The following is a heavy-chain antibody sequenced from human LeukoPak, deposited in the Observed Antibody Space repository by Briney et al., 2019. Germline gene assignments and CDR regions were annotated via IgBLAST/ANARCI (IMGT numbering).Heavy chain of an antibody. CDR3: ARDRRALAGTVFWDY. V-gene: IGHV3-21*01. Sequence: GGSLRLSCAASGFTFSSYSMNWVRQAPGKGLEWVSSISSSSSYIYYADSVKGRFTISRDNAKNSLYLQMNSLRAEDTAVYYCARDRRALAGTVFWDYCGQGTLVTVSS. D-gene: IGHD6-19*01. CDR2: ISSSSSYI. CDR1: GFTFSSYS. J-gene: IGHJ4*02.